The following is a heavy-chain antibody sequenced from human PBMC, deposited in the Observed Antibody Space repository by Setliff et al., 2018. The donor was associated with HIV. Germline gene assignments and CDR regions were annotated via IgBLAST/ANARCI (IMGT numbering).Heavy chain of an antibody. V-gene: IGHV4-39*07. D-gene: IGHD1-1*01. CDR1: GGSISSNSYY. CDR2: IFHSGRT. Sequence: SETLSLTCAVSGGSISSNSYYWGWIRQPPGKGLEWIGSIFHSGRTYYNPSLKSRVTISVDTSRNQFSLKLSSVTGADTAVYYCARVSSVIERQGGDYFDSWGQGLLVTVSS. J-gene: IGHJ4*02. CDR3: ARVSSVIERQGGDYFDS.